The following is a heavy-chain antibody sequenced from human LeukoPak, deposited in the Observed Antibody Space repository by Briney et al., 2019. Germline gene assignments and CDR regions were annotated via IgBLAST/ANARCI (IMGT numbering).Heavy chain of an antibody. CDR1: GGSISSYY. J-gene: IGHJ4*02. Sequence: PSETLSLTCTVSGGSISSYYWSWIRQPPGKGLEWIGEINHSGSTNYNPSLKSRVTISVDTSKNQFSLKLSSVTAADTAVYYCARGQASGGSSSWYSHFDYWGQGTLVTVSS. D-gene: IGHD6-13*01. CDR3: ARGQASGGSSSWYSHFDY. V-gene: IGHV4-34*01. CDR2: INHSGST.